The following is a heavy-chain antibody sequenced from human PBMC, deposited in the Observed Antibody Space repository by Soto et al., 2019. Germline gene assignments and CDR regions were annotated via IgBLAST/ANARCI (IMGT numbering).Heavy chain of an antibody. V-gene: IGHV1-18*01. CDR1: GYTFTSYG. Sequence: QVQLVQSGAEVKKPGASVKVSCKASGYTFTSYGISWVRQAPGQGLEWMGWISAYNGNTNYAQKLQGRVTMTTDTSTSTAYMELRSLRSDDTAVYYCARDFAPIVVVVAATTGTLDYWGQGTLVTVSS. J-gene: IGHJ4*02. D-gene: IGHD2-15*01. CDR2: ISAYNGNT. CDR3: ARDFAPIVVVVAATTGTLDY.